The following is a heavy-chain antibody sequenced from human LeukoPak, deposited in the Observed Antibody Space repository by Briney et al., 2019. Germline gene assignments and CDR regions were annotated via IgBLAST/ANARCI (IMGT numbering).Heavy chain of an antibody. J-gene: IGHJ3*02. V-gene: IGHV1-69*01. CDR3: ARAGNTAMLGDDAFDI. D-gene: IGHD5-18*01. CDR1: GGTFSSYA. CDR2: IIPIFGTA. Sequence: SVKVSCKASGGTFSSYAISWVRQAPGQGLEWMGGIIPIFGTANYAQKFQGRVTITADESTSTAYMELSSLRAEDTAVYYCARAGNTAMLGDDAFDIWGQGTMVAVSS.